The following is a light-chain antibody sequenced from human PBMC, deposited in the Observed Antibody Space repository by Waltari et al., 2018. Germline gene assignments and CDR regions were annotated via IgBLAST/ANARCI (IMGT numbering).Light chain of an antibody. CDR2: EAS. CDR3: QQCSSFVS. CDR1: HDIGNL. J-gene: IGKJ4*01. V-gene: IGKV1-33*01. Sequence: DIQMTQSPASLSVSVGDRVTITCQASHDIGNLLNWLVHKPGKAPELLIYEASDLQTGGPSRFSGSGSWAYFTFTIHRLQPEDAATYYCQQCSSFVSFGGGTKVEVK.